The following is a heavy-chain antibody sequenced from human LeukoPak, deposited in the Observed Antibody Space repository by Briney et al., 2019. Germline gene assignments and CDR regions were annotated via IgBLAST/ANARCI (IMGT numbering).Heavy chain of an antibody. CDR2: ISGNGLQT. J-gene: IGHJ4*02. V-gene: IGHV3-23*01. CDR3: SKHAHYLDSSDYSIPFDY. Sequence: PGGSLRLSCSASGFTLSRFAMACVRHLPGKGLEWVSTISGNGLQTFYADSVKGRFSVSRDNAKNIVYLQMDSLRADHSALYSCSKHAHYLDSSDYSIPFDYWGPGTLVTVAS. CDR1: GFTLSRFA. D-gene: IGHD6-19*01.